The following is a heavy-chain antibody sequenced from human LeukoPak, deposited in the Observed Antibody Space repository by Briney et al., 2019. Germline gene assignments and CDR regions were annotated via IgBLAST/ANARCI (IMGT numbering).Heavy chain of an antibody. J-gene: IGHJ3*02. CDR2: ILNDGSQE. CDR3: ARDDALGDNALDI. V-gene: IGHV3-33*01. CDR1: GFTFSSYC. D-gene: IGHD3-16*01. Sequence: GGSLRLSCAASGFTFSSYCMHWVRQAPGKGLEWVAVILNDGSQEKYADSVKGLLTISRDNSKHTLFLQINSLRAEATAVYYCARDDALGDNALDIWGQGTMVTVSS.